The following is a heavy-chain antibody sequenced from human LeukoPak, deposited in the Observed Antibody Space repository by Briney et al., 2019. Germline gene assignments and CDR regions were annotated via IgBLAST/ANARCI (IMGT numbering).Heavy chain of an antibody. D-gene: IGHD2-2*01. J-gene: IGHJ4*02. CDR2: IYTSGGT. CDR1: GGSISNYY. Sequence: SETLSLTCTVSGGSISNYYWSWIRQPAGKGLERIGRIYTSGGTNYNPSLKSRVTMSVDTSKNQFSLKLSSVTAADTAVYFRARDEGSSYPFDYWGQGTLVTVSS. V-gene: IGHV4-4*07. CDR3: ARDEGSSYPFDY.